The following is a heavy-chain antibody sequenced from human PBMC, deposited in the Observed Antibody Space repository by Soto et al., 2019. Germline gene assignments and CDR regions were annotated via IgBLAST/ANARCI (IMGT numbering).Heavy chain of an antibody. CDR2: IFSGGTT. J-gene: IGHJ4*02. CDR1: GFTVSSNY. D-gene: IGHD2-2*01. V-gene: IGHV3-53*02. Sequence: EVQLVETGGGLIQPGGSLRLSCAASGFTVSSNYMSWVRQAPGRGLEWVSTIFSGGTTHYADSVKGRFTISRDSSKNTLYIQMNSLRAEDTAIYYCARETVPPSYHYYDWWGQGTLVTVSS. CDR3: ARETVPPSYHYYDW.